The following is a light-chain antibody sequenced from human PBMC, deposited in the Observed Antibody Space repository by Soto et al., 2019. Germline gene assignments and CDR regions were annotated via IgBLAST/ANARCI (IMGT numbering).Light chain of an antibody. CDR3: HQANSFPLT. CDR1: QGISNW. J-gene: IGKJ4*01. Sequence: DIQMTQSPSSVSASVGDRVSITCRASQGISNWLAWYQQKPGRAPKLLIYTGSSLQSGVPSRFSGTGSGTDFNITISSLQPEDVATYYCHQANSFPLTFGGGTKVEIK. V-gene: IGKV1-12*01. CDR2: TGS.